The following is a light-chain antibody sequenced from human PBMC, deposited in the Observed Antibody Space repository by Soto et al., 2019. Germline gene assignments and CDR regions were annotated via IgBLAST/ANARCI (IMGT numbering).Light chain of an antibody. Sequence: DIQMTQSPSSLSASVGDRVTITCRASQTSNNYVKWFQQRPGKAPQLLIYSASSLQSGVPSRFSGSGSGTDFTLTISSLQPEDFATYYCQQSYSTPRTFGQGTKVEIK. CDR3: QQSYSTPRT. J-gene: IGKJ1*01. V-gene: IGKV1-39*01. CDR2: SAS. CDR1: QTSNNY.